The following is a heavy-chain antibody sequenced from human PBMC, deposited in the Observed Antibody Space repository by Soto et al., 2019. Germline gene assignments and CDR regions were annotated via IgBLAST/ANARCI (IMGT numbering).Heavy chain of an antibody. D-gene: IGHD1-26*01. CDR3: ARTSRGYFTGYGMDV. V-gene: IGHV4-59*01. J-gene: IGHJ6*02. Sequence: LSLTCTVSGGSISSYYWSWIRQPPGKGLERIGYIYYSGSTNYNPSLKSRVTISVDTSKNQFSLKLSSVTAADTAVYYCARTSRGYFTGYGMDVWGQGTTVTVSS. CDR1: GGSISSYY. CDR2: IYYSGST.